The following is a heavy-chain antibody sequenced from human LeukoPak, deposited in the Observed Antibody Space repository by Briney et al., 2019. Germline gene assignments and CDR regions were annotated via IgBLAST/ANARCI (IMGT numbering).Heavy chain of an antibody. D-gene: IGHD1-7*01. V-gene: IGHV1-8*02. J-gene: IGHJ4*02. CDR2: MTPKNGNT. Sequence: GASVKVSCKASGYTFTSYYMHWVRQASGQGLEWIGYMTPKNGNTGYAQRFQGRVTMTRDTSISTAYMELSSLRSEDTAVYYCATTNYRLPFDYWGQGTPVTVSS. CDR1: GYTFTSYY. CDR3: ATTNYRLPFDY.